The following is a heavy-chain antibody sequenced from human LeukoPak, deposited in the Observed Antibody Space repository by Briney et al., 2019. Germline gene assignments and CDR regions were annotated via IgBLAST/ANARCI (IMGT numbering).Heavy chain of an antibody. CDR2: IYSGGNT. Sequence: GGSLRLSCTVSGFTVSSNSMSWVRQAPGKGLEGVSFIYSGGNTYYSDSVKGRFTISRDNSKNTLYLQMNSLRAEDTAVYYCARSQDGSGSYFYYFYIDVWGKGTTV. D-gene: IGHD3-10*01. CDR3: ARSQDGSGSYFYYFYIDV. V-gene: IGHV3-53*01. CDR1: GFTVSSNS. J-gene: IGHJ6*03.